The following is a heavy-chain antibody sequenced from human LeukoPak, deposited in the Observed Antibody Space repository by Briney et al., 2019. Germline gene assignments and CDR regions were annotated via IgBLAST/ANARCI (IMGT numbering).Heavy chain of an antibody. J-gene: IGHJ4*02. Sequence: GGSLRLSCAASGFTFSNYWMHWVRQAPGKGLVWVSRINSDGRSTNYADSVKGRFTISRDNAKNTLCLQMNSLRAEDTAVYYCARGADSGYSSDNWGQGTLVTVSS. CDR1: GFTFSNYW. V-gene: IGHV3-74*01. CDR2: INSDGRST. CDR3: ARGADSGYSSDN. D-gene: IGHD3-9*01.